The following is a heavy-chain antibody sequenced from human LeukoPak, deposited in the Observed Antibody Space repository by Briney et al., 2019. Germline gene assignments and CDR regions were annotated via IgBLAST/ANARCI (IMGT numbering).Heavy chain of an antibody. Sequence: PGGSLRLSCAASGFTLSSYSMNWLRQAPGAGLEGVSYISGGRSIIPYADSVKGRFTISRDNAKNSLYLQMNSLRAEDTAVHYCARDPRSSSWYYFDYWGQGTLVTVSS. CDR1: GFTLSSYS. V-gene: IGHV3-48*04. CDR2: ISGGRSII. D-gene: IGHD6-13*01. CDR3: ARDPRSSSWYYFDY. J-gene: IGHJ4*02.